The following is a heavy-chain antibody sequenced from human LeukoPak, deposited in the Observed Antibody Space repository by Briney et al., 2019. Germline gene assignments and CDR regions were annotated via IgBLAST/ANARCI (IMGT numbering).Heavy chain of an antibody. CDR2: IYPSDSDS. J-gene: IGHJ4*02. CDR3: ARRRYGSGIFDY. Sequence: RESLKISCKGSGYSFTSYWIGWVRQMPGKGLEWMGIIYPSDSDSRYSPSFQGQVTMSADKSISTAYLQWSSLKASDTAMYYCARRRYGSGIFDYWGQGTLVTVSS. CDR1: GYSFTSYW. V-gene: IGHV5-51*01. D-gene: IGHD3-10*01.